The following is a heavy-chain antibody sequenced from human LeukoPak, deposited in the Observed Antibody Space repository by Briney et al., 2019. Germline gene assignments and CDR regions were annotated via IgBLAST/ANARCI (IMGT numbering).Heavy chain of an antibody. J-gene: IGHJ4*02. V-gene: IGHV3-30*02. Sequence: GGSLRLSCAASGFTFSSYGMHWVRQAPGKGLEWVAFIRYDGSNKYYADSVKGRFTISRDNSKNTLYLQMNSLRAEDTAVYYCAKDNEGYCSSTSCYTLNYWGQGTLVTVSS. CDR2: IRYDGSNK. CDR3: AKDNEGYCSSTSCYTLNY. D-gene: IGHD2-2*02. CDR1: GFTFSSYG.